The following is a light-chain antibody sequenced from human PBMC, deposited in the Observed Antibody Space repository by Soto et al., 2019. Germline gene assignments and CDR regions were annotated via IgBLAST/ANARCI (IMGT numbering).Light chain of an antibody. Sequence: DIQMTQSPSSLSASVGDRVTITCRASQSISSYLNWYQQKPGKAPNLLIYAASSLQSGVPSRFSGSGSGTEFTLTISSLQPEDFATYYCQQTYSTPLITFGPGTKVDIK. J-gene: IGKJ3*01. CDR2: AAS. V-gene: IGKV1-39*01. CDR3: QQTYSTPLIT. CDR1: QSISSY.